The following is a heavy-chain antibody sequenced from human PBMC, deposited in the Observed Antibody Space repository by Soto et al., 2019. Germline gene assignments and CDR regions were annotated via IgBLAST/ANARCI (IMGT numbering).Heavy chain of an antibody. CDR3: ARGSLATYDDHPDFDY. D-gene: IGHD3-3*01. V-gene: IGHV1-18*01. Sequence: QVQLVQSGAEVKKPGASVKVSCKASGYTFTSYGISWVRQAPGQGLEWMGWISAYKGNTNYAQKLQGRVTMTTDTVTSTVNMDLRSLRTDDTAAYYCARGSLATYDDHPDFDYWGQGTQVTFSS. CDR1: GYTFTSYG. CDR2: ISAYKGNT. J-gene: IGHJ4*02.